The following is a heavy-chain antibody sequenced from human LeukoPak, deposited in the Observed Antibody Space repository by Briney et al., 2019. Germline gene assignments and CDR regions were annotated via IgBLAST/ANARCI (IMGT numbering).Heavy chain of an antibody. D-gene: IGHD2-15*01. V-gene: IGHV4-59*01. J-gene: IGHJ5*02. CDR1: GGSISSYY. Sequence: SETLSLTCTVSGGSISSYYWSWIRQPPGKGLEWIGYIYYSGSTNYNPSLKSRVTISVDTSKNQFSLKLSSVTAADTAVYYCARDICGGSCPAGNWFDPWGQGTLVTVSS. CDR2: IYYSGST. CDR3: ARDICGGSCPAGNWFDP.